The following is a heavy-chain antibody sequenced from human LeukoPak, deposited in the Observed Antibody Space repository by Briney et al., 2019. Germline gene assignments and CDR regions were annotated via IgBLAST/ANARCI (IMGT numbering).Heavy chain of an antibody. Sequence: GGSLRLSCSASGFTFSNYAMHWVRQAPGKGLEYVSAISSNGGSKYFADSVKGRFTISRDNSKSTLYLQMSSLRAEDTSVYYCVKDGYAYGSVFDYWGQGTLVTVSS. CDR1: GFTFSNYA. CDR3: VKDGYAYGSVFDY. CDR2: ISSNGGSK. D-gene: IGHD3-10*01. J-gene: IGHJ4*02. V-gene: IGHV3-64D*06.